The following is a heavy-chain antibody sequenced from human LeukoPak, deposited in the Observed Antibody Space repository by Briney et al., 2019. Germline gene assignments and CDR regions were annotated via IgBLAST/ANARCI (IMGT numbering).Heavy chain of an antibody. CDR3: ARGAGVVVTAMRSYFDY. CDR1: GFTFSDYY. CDR2: ISSSGSTI. D-gene: IGHD2-21*02. J-gene: IGHJ4*02. V-gene: IGHV3-11*01. Sequence: GGSLRLSCAASGFTFSDYYMNWIRQAPGRGLEWVSYISSSGSTIYYAGSVKGRFTISRDNAKNSLYLQMNSLKAEDTAVYYCARGAGVVVTAMRSYFDYWGQGTLVTVSS.